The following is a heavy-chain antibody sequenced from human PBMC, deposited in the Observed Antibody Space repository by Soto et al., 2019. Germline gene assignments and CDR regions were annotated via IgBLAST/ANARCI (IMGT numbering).Heavy chain of an antibody. CDR2: ISHSGST. CDR1: GDSINSRHW. J-gene: IGHJ4*02. CDR3: ASRHFGSGALNARRLDY. V-gene: IGHV4-4*02. D-gene: IGHD3-3*02. Sequence: SETLSLTYTVSGDSINSRHWWIWVRQPPGKGLEWIGQISHSGSTNYNPSLTSRVTISVDKSKNHFSLKLTSVTAADTAVYYCASRHFGSGALNARRLDYWGQGTLVTVSS.